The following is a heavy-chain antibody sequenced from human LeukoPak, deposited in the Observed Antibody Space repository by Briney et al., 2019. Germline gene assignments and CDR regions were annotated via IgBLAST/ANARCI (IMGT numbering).Heavy chain of an antibody. Sequence: SETLSLTCAVYGGSFSGYYWSWIRQPPGKGLEWIGEINHSGSTNYNPSLKSRVTISVDTSKNQFSLKLSSVTAADTAVYYCARRYGDSAFDIWGQGTMVTVSS. CDR3: ARRYGDSAFDI. D-gene: IGHD4-17*01. J-gene: IGHJ3*02. CDR1: GGSFSGYY. V-gene: IGHV4-34*01. CDR2: INHSGST.